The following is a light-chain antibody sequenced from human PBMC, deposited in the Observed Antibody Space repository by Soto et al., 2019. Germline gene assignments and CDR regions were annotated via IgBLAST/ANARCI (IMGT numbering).Light chain of an antibody. CDR1: HSISSW. Sequence: DIRMTQSPSTLSASVGDRVTITCRASHSISSWLAWYQQKPGKAPKLLIYKASSLESGVPSRFSGSGSGTEFTPTISSLQPDDFATYYCQQYNSYPWTFGQGTKVEIK. CDR3: QQYNSYPWT. J-gene: IGKJ1*01. V-gene: IGKV1-5*03. CDR2: KAS.